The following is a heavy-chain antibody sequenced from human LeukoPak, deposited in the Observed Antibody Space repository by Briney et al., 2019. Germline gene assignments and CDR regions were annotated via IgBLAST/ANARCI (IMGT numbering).Heavy chain of an antibody. CDR3: ARVYSYGSENAFDI. CDR2: IYYSGST. CDR1: GGSISSYS. Sequence: SETLSLTCTVSGGSISSYSWSWFRKPPGKGLDWFGYIYYSGSTNYNPSLKSRVTISVDTSKNQFSLKLSSVTAADTAVYYCARVYSYGSENAFDIWGQGTMVTVSS. D-gene: IGHD5-18*01. J-gene: IGHJ3*02. V-gene: IGHV4-59*01.